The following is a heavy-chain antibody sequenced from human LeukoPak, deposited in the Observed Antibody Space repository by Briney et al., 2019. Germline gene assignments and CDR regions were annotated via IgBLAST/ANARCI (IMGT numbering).Heavy chain of an antibody. D-gene: IGHD1-7*01. CDR3: AREYNWNYVDAFDI. CDR2: IYPGDSDT. CDR1: GYTFTNYW. V-gene: IGHV5-51*01. Sequence: GESLKISCKGSGYTFTNYWIGWVRPMPGKGLEFMGIIYPGDSDTRYSPSFQGQVTISADKSISTAYLQWSSLKASDTAMYYCAREYNWNYVDAFDIWGQGTMVTVSS. J-gene: IGHJ3*02.